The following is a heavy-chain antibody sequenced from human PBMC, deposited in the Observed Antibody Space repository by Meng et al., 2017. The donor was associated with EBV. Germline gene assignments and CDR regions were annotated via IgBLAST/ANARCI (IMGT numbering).Heavy chain of an antibody. D-gene: IGHD2-15*01. Sequence: QVQLQQWGAGLLKSPETLSLTCAFHGGSFSGYYWSWIRQPPGKGLEWIGEINHSGSTNYNPSLKSRVTISVDTSKNQFSLKLSSVTAADTAVYYCAGLRGDVYCSGGSCYPDWFDPWGQGTLVTVSS. CDR1: GGSFSGYY. V-gene: IGHV4-34*01. CDR3: AGLRGDVYCSGGSCYPDWFDP. J-gene: IGHJ5*02. CDR2: INHSGST.